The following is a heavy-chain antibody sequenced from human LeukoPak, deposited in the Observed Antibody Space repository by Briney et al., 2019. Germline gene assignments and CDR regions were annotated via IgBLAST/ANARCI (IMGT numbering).Heavy chain of an antibody. CDR3: AKRSFCRSGSCYSFGFDY. V-gene: IGHV3-7*01. CDR1: GFTFSSYW. D-gene: IGHD2-15*01. CDR2: IKQDGSEK. Sequence: GGSLRLSCAASGFTFSSYWMSWVRQAPGKGLEWVANIKQDGSEKYYVDSVKGRFTISRDNAKNSLYLQMNSLRAEDTAVYYCAKRSFCRSGSCYSFGFDYWGQGTLVTVSS. J-gene: IGHJ4*02.